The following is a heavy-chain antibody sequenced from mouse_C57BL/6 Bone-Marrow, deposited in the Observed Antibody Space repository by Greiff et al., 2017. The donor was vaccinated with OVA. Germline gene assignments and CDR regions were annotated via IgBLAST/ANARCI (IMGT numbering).Heavy chain of an antibody. Sequence: VQLQQPGAELVMPGASVKLSCKASGYTFTSYWMHWVKQRPGQGLEWIGEIDPSDSYTNYNQKFKGKSTLTVDKSSSTAYMQLSSLTSEDSAVXYCAGCGTAVVAARFAVGGTGTAVTVTS. V-gene: IGHV1-69*01. J-gene: IGHJ1*03. CDR1: GYTFTSYW. CDR2: IDPSDSYT. CDR3: AGCGTAVVAARFAV. D-gene: IGHD1-1*01.